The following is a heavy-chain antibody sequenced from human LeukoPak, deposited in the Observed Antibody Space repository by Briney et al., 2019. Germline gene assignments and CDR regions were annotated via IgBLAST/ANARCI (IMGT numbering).Heavy chain of an antibody. J-gene: IGHJ4*02. Sequence: GGSLRLSCAASGFIFSSYDMDWVRHATGKGLEWVSTIGTEEEKYYPDSVKGRFTISRDNSKNSLYLQMNSLRREDSALYYCAKDRGGVDYWGQGTLVTVSS. CDR2: IGTEEEK. CDR3: AKDRGGVDY. V-gene: IGHV3-13*04. D-gene: IGHD3-16*01. CDR1: GFIFSSYD.